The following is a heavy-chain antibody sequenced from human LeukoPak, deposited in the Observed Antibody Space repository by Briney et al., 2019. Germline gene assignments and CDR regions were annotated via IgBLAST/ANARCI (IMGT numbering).Heavy chain of an antibody. J-gene: IGHJ6*03. Sequence: GGSLRLSCAASGFTFRNYGMHWVRQVPGKGLEWVAVIWYDGSNKYYADSVKGRFTISRDNSKNTLYLQINSLGAEDTAVYYCATARDSNSNRGLYMDVWGKGTTVTVSS. D-gene: IGHD4-11*01. CDR2: IWYDGSNK. V-gene: IGHV3-33*01. CDR1: GFTFRNYG. CDR3: ATARDSNSNRGLYMDV.